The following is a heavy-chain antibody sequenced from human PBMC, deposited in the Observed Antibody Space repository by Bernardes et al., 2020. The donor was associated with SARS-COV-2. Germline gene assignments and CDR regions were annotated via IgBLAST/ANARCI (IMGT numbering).Heavy chain of an antibody. J-gene: IGHJ6*02. CDR3: ARIDHGGTLHYYYYGMDV. CDR2: IIPILGIA. V-gene: IGHV1-69*04. Sequence: SVKVSCKASGGTFSSYAISWVRQAPGQGLEWMGRIIPILGIANYAQKFQGRVTITADKSTSTAYMELSSLRSEDTAVYYCARIDHGGTLHYYYYGMDVWGQGTTVTVSS. D-gene: IGHD4-17*01. CDR1: GGTFSSYA.